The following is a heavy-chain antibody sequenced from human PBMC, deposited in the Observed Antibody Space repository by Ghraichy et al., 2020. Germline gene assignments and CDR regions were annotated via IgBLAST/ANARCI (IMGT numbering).Heavy chain of an antibody. V-gene: IGHV4-38-2*01. D-gene: IGHD5-12*01. CDR1: GYSITNGYY. CDR2: VFHTGTT. CDR3: ARRGYKYDPQFDY. J-gene: IGHJ4*02. Sequence: SETQSLTCAVSGYSITNGYYWGWIRQPPGRGLEWIGSVFHTGTTYFNPSLRSRVTILVDTSKNQFSLKMSSVTAADTAVYFCARRGYKYDPQFDYWGQGTLVTVSS.